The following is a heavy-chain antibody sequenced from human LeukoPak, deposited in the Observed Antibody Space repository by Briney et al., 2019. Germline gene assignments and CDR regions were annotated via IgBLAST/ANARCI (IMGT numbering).Heavy chain of an antibody. CDR1: GGSISNYY. J-gene: IGHJ4*02. CDR3: ARDGGAVAGLDY. D-gene: IGHD6-19*01. V-gene: IGHV4-4*07. Sequence: SETLSLTCAVSGGSISNYYWNWIRQPAGKGLEYIGRIYARGSTDYNPSLRSRVTMSVDLSKNQFSLKLSSVTAADTAIYYCARDGGAVAGLDYWGQGTVVTVS. CDR2: IYARGST.